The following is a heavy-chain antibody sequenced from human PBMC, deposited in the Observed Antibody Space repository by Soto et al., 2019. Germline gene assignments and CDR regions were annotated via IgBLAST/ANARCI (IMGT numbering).Heavy chain of an antibody. Sequence: QVQLVQSGAEVKKPGSSVKVSCKASGGTFSSYAISWVRQAPGQGLEWMGGIIPIFGTANYAQKFQGRVTITADESTSTAYMELSSLRSEDTAVYYCARVRSGYSSGWYRGLIHSSGYYHLDYWGQGTLVTVSS. J-gene: IGHJ4*02. V-gene: IGHV1-69*12. CDR3: ARVRSGYSSGWYRGLIHSSGYYHLDY. CDR1: GGTFSSYA. CDR2: IIPIFGTA. D-gene: IGHD6-19*01.